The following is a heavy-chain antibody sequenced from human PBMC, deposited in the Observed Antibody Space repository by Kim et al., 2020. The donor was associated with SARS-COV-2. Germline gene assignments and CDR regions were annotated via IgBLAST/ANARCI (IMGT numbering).Heavy chain of an antibody. V-gene: IGHV3-30*18. CDR1: GFTFSSYG. CDR2: ISYDGSNK. J-gene: IGHJ6*02. D-gene: IGHD3-16*01. Sequence: GGSLRLSCAASGFTFSSYGIHWVRQAPGKGLEWVAVISYDGSNKYYADSVKGRFANSNNNSKNTLYXQMSRLRAEVTAVYYCANGWGXGYYYYGMDVWGQXXXVTVSS. CDR3: ANGWGXGYYYYGMDV.